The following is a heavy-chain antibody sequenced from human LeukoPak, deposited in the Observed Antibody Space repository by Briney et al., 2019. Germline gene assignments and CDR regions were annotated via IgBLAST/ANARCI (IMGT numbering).Heavy chain of an antibody. CDR2: FDPEDGET. CDR1: GYTLTELS. J-gene: IGHJ4*02. CDR3: ARDSRAYYYDSSGYWGSFDY. V-gene: IGHV1-24*01. Sequence: ASVKVSCKVSGYTLTELSMHWVRQAPGKGLEWMGGFDPEDGETIYAQKFQGRVTMTEDTSTDTAYMELSSLRSEDTAVYYCARDSRAYYYDSSGYWGSFDYWGQGTLVTVSS. D-gene: IGHD3-22*01.